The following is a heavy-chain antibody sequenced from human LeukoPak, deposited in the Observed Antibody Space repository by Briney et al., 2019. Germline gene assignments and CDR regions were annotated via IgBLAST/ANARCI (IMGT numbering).Heavy chain of an antibody. J-gene: IGHJ4*02. CDR1: GFTFSSYA. V-gene: IGHV3-23*01. CDR3: ARDLWQPEDY. D-gene: IGHD6-13*01. Sequence: GGSLRLSCAASGFTFSSYAMSWVRQAPGKGLEWVSAISGSGSTIYYADSVKGRFTISRDNAKNSLYLQMNSLRAEDTAVYYCARDLWQPEDYWGQGTLVTVSS. CDR2: ISGSGSTI.